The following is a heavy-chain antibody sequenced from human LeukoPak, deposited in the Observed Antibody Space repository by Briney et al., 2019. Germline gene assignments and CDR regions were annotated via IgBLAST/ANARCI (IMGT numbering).Heavy chain of an antibody. D-gene: IGHD3-22*01. CDR2: INPNSGGT. V-gene: IGHV1-2*02. CDR3: AREESPGIVVVTPRNLMVDY. Sequence: ASVKVSCKASGYTFTGYYMHWVRQAPGQGLEWMGWINPNSGGTNYAQKFQGRVTMTRDTSISTAYMELSRLRSDDTAVYYCAREESPGIVVVTPRNLMVDYWGQGTLVTGSS. J-gene: IGHJ4*02. CDR1: GYTFTGYY.